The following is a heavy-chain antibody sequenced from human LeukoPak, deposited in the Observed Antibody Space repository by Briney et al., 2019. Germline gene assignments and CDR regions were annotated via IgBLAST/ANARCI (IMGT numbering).Heavy chain of an antibody. D-gene: IGHD3-10*01. J-gene: IGHJ3*01. CDR3: AKRMIRGVNHDAFDL. V-gene: IGHV3-23*01. CDR1: GFTFSRYA. Sequence: GGSLRLSCAASGFTFSRYAMSWVRQAPGKGLEWVSTVSGSGGSTYYADSVKGLFTISRDNSKNTLYLQMNSLRAEDTAVYYCAKRMIRGVNHDAFDLWGQGTMVTVSS. CDR2: VSGSGGST.